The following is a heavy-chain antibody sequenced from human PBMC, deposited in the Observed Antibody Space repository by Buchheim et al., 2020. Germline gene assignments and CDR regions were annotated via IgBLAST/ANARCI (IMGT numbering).Heavy chain of an antibody. D-gene: IGHD3-3*01. CDR3: ARSSYYDFWSGYSFDY. J-gene: IGHJ4*02. V-gene: IGHV4-31*03. CDR1: GGSISSGGYS. CDR2: IYYSGST. Sequence: QVQLQESGPGLVKPSQTLSLTCTVSGGSISSGGYSWSWIRQHPGKGLEWIGYIYYSGSTYYNPSLKGRVTISVDTSKNQFSLKLSSVTAADTAVYYCARSSYYDFWSGYSFDYWGQGTL.